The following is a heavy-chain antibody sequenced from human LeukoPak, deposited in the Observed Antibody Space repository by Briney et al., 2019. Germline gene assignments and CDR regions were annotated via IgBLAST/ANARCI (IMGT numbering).Heavy chain of an antibody. D-gene: IGHD6-13*01. CDR1: GYSISSGYY. CDR3: ERHSGIAAAPFDY. J-gene: IGHJ4*02. Sequence: PSETLSLTCAVSGYSISSGYYWGWIRQPPGKGLEWIGSIYHSGSTYYNPSLKSRVTISVDTSKNQFSLKLSSVTAADTAVYYCERHSGIAAAPFDYWGQGTLVTVSS. V-gene: IGHV4-38-2*01. CDR2: IYHSGST.